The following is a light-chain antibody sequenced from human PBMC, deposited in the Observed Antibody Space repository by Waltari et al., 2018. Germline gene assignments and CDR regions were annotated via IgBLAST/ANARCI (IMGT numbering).Light chain of an antibody. Sequence: EIVLTHSPGTLSLSPGERATLACRPSQSVGRALAWYQQKPGQAPRLLIYDASRRATGIPDRFSGSGSGTDFSLTISRLEPEDFAVYYCQNYVRLPATFGQGTKVEI. CDR1: QSVGRA. J-gene: IGKJ1*01. V-gene: IGKV3-20*01. CDR2: DAS. CDR3: QNYVRLPAT.